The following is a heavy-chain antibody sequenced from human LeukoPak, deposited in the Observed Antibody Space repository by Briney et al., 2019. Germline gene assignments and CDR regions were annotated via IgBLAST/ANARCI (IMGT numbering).Heavy chain of an antibody. J-gene: IGHJ4*02. V-gene: IGHV2-70*01. Sequence: SGPTLVKPTQTLTLTCTFSGFSLSTSGMCVSWIRQPPGKALEWLALIDWDDDKYYSTSLKTRLTISKDTSKNQVVLTMTNKDPVDTATYYCARTRYYDILTGYPYYFDYWGQGTLVTVSS. D-gene: IGHD3-9*01. CDR1: GFSLSTSGMC. CDR3: ARTRYYDILTGYPYYFDY. CDR2: IDWDDDK.